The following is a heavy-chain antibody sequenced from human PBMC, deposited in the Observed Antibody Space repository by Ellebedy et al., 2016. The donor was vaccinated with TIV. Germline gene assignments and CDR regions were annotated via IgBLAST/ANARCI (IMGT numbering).Heavy chain of an antibody. Sequence: GESLKISCAASGLTFSSHAMSWIRLAPGKGLELISYVRSSGTVPYYADSVKGRFTISRDNTKKSLYLQMNSLRVDDTAVYYCASSYYYDSTGFRPRPGSLDYWGQGTQVIVSS. V-gene: IGHV3-11*01. CDR2: VRSSGTVP. CDR1: GLTFSSHA. J-gene: IGHJ4*02. D-gene: IGHD3-22*01. CDR3: ASSYYYDSTGFRPRPGSLDY.